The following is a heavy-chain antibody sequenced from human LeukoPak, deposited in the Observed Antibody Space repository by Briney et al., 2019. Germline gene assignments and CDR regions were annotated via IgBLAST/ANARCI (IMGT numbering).Heavy chain of an antibody. CDR3: ARILIRSGSYSFDY. J-gene: IGHJ4*02. Sequence: GGSLRLSCTASGFTFSDYYMSWIRQAPGKGLEWVSYISNSGSYTNYADSVKGRFTISRDNAKNSLYLQMNSLRAEDTAVYYCARILIRSGSYSFDYWGQGTLVTVSS. CDR2: ISNSGSYT. D-gene: IGHD3-10*01. CDR1: GFTFSDYY. V-gene: IGHV3-11*06.